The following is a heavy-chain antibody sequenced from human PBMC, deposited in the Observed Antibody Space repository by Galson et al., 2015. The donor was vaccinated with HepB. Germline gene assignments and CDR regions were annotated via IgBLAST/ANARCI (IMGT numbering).Heavy chain of an antibody. CDR1: GFSFSNYW. J-gene: IGHJ6*02. V-gene: IGHV3-74*01. CDR2: MSNDERNI. CDR3: ARGGVLGGMDV. D-gene: IGHD3-10*01. Sequence: SLRLSCAASGFSFSNYWMDWVRQAPGEGLEWVSDMSNDERNIRRYADSVKGRFTISRENAKNPLYLDMNSLRVDDTALYYCARGGVLGGMDVWGQGTMVTVSS.